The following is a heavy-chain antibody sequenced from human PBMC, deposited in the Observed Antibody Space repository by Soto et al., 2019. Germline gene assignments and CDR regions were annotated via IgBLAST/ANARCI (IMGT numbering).Heavy chain of an antibody. CDR2: ISSSSYI. CDR1: GLPFRSSS. Sequence: PGGSLRLSCAASGLPFRSSSLNWVRQAPGKGLEWVSSISSSSYIYYAGSVKGRFTISRDNAKNSLYLQTNSLRADDTAVYYCARDLGEASAIWGQGTLVTVSS. V-gene: IGHV3-21*01. J-gene: IGHJ4*02. CDR3: ARDLGEASAI. D-gene: IGHD3-10*01.